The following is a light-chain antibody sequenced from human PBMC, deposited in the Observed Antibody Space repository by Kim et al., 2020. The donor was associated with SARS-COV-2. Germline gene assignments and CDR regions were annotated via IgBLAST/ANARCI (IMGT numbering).Light chain of an antibody. CDR2: DDD. J-gene: IGLJ2*01. V-gene: IGLV6-57*01. Sequence: NFILTQPHSVSESPGKTVTISCTRSSGSIASNYVQWYQQRPGSSPTTVIYDDDQRPSGVPDRFSGSIDRSSNSASLTISGLKTEDEADYYCQSYDTSNPCIFGGGTQLTVL. CDR3: QSYDTSNPCI. CDR1: SGSIASNY.